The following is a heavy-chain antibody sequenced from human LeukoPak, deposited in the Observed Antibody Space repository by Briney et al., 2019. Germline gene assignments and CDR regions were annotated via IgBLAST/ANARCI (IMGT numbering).Heavy chain of an antibody. J-gene: IGHJ4*02. CDR3: ARDPTDCGGDCYMFDY. CDR2: ISSSSSYI. D-gene: IGHD2-21*01. V-gene: IGHV3-21*01. Sequence: GGSLRLSCAASGFTFSSYSMNWVRQAPGKGLEWVSSISSSSSYIYYADSVKGRFTISRDNAKNSLYLQMNSLRAEDTAVYYCARDPTDCGGDCYMFDYWGQGTLVIVSS. CDR1: GFTFSSYS.